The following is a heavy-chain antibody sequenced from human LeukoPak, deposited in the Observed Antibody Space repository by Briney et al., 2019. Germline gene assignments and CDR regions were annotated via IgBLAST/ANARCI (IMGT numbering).Heavy chain of an antibody. J-gene: IGHJ4*02. CDR2: TYYRSKWDN. CDR3: ARETINFFDY. D-gene: IGHD4/OR15-4a*01. V-gene: IGHV6-1*01. Sequence: SQTLSLTCVISGDSVSSNSVAWNWIRQSPSRGLEWLGRTYYRSKWDNDYAVSVKSRITISPDTSRNQFSLQLNSVTPEDTAVYYCARETINFFDYWGQGTLVTASS. CDR1: GDSVSSNSVA.